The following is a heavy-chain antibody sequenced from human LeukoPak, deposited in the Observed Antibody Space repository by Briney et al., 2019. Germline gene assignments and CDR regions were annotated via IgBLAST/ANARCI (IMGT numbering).Heavy chain of an antibody. CDR1: GYTFTSYY. CDR3: ARDAFVVVPAAMEFDY. Sequence: GASVKVSCKASGYTFTSYYMHWVRQAPGQGLEWMGIINPSGGSTSYAQKFQGRVTMTRDTSISTAYMELSRLRSDDTAVYYCARDAFVVVPAAMEFDYWGQGTLVTVSS. V-gene: IGHV1-46*01. CDR2: INPSGGST. J-gene: IGHJ4*02. D-gene: IGHD2-2*01.